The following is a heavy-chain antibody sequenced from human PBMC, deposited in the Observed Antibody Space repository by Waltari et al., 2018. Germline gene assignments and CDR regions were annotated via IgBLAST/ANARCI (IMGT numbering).Heavy chain of an antibody. CDR3: ARSGGGTTTFGVAE. D-gene: IGHD3-3*01. V-gene: IGHV1-2*06. CDR1: GYTFTAIF. Sequence: QVQLVQSGAEVKKSGASVKVSCKASGYTFTAIFIHWVRQAPGQGLEWMGRINPKRGDTSYAQRFQGRVTMTGDTSITTAYMELTGLRSDDTAIYYCARSGGGTTTFGVAEWGQGSLVTVSS. J-gene: IGHJ4*02. CDR2: INPKRGDT.